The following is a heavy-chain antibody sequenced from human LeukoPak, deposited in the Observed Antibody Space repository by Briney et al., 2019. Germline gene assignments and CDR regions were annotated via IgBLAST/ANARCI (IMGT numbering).Heavy chain of an antibody. CDR1: GFTFSSYS. CDR3: PRASLSTRPIDY. V-gene: IGHV3-48*04. J-gene: IGHJ4*02. Sequence: GGSLRLSCAASGFTFSSYSMNWVRQAPGKGLEWVSYITISSSTIYYADSVKGRFTISRDNAKNSVYLQMNSLRAEDTAVYYCPRASLSTRPIDYWGQGTLVTVSS. CDR2: ITISSSTI.